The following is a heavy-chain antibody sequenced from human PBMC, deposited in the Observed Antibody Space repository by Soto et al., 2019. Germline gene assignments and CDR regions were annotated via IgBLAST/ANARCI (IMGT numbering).Heavy chain of an antibody. CDR1: GGSISSSSYY. Sequence: QLQLQESGPGLVEPSETLFLTCTVSGGSISSSSYYWGWIRQPPGKGLEWIATVYYSGSTYYNPSLKSRVTISVDTSKNQFSLKLNSVTAADTAVYYCARHSSGWFSWFDPWGQGTLVTVSS. D-gene: IGHD6-13*01. J-gene: IGHJ5*02. CDR2: VYYSGST. CDR3: ARHSSGWFSWFDP. V-gene: IGHV4-39*01.